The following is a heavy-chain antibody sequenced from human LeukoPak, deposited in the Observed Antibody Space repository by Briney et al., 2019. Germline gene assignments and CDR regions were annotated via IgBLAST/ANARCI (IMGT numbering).Heavy chain of an antibody. CDR2: ISDSGITT. V-gene: IGHV3-23*01. CDR3: AKSVASGSYYNNDY. Sequence: PGGSLRLSCAASGFTFSNAWMSWVRQAPGKGLEWVSAISDSGITTYYADSVKGRFTIFRDNAKNTLYVQMNSLRVEDTAVYYCAKSVASGSYYNNDYWGQGTLVTVSS. J-gene: IGHJ4*02. D-gene: IGHD3-10*01. CDR1: GFTFSNAW.